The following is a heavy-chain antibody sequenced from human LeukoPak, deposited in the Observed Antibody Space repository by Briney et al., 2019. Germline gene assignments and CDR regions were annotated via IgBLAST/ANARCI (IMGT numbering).Heavy chain of an antibody. Sequence: SETLPHTCCVSLHPISSRGHYWGWIRQPPGKGLEWIGIITYSRNSNYNPSRKSRVTISADASNNQFSLKLTSMTAADTAVYYCVRRCYSGGVYYYFDYWGQGTLVTVSS. CDR2: ITYSRNS. J-gene: IGHJ4*02. D-gene: IGHD2-15*01. CDR3: VRRCYSGGVYYYFDY. CDR1: LHPISSRGHY. V-gene: IGHV4-39*01.